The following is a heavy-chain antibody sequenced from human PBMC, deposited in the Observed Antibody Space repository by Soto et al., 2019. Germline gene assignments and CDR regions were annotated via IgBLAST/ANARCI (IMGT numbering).Heavy chain of an antibody. CDR1: GFTFSSYS. CDR2: ISSSSSYI. CDR3: ARAHGMIVVVTDFDY. D-gene: IGHD3-22*01. J-gene: IGHJ4*02. Sequence: KAGGSLRLSCAASGFTFSSYSMNWVRQAPGKGLEWVSSISSSSSYIYYADSVKGRFTISRDNAKNSLYLQMNSLRAEDTAVYYCARAHGMIVVVTDFDYWGQGTLVTVSS. V-gene: IGHV3-21*01.